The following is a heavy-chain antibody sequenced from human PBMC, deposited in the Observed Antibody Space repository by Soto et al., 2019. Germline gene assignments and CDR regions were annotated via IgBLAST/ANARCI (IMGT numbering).Heavy chain of an antibody. CDR3: ARESIVATVMDV. V-gene: IGHV3-30-3*01. J-gene: IGHJ6*02. D-gene: IGHD5-12*01. CDR1: GFTFSSYA. CDR2: ISYDGSNK. Sequence: SLKISCAASGFTFSSYAMHWVRQAPGKGLEWVAVISYDGSNKYYADSVKGRFTISRDNSKNTLYLQMNSLRAEDTAVYYCARESIVATVMDVWGQGTTVTVSS.